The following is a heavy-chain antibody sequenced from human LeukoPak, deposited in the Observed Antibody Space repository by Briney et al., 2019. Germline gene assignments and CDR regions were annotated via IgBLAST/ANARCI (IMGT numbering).Heavy chain of an antibody. V-gene: IGHV3-21*01. CDR1: GFTFSDFG. CDR2: ISSSGAYI. CDR3: ARGLGYCSSTRCSPGYYMDV. D-gene: IGHD2-2*01. J-gene: IGHJ6*03. Sequence: GGSLRLSCAASGFTFSDFGMNWVRQAPGKGREWVARISSSGAYISYADSVKGRFTISRDNAKNSLYLQMNSLGADDTAVYFCARGLGYCSSTRCSPGYYMDVWGKGTTVTVSS.